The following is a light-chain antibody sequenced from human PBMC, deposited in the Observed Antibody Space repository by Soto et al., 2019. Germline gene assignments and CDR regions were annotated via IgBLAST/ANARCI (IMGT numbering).Light chain of an antibody. CDR3: HQSFSTLGS. V-gene: IGKV1-39*01. J-gene: IGKJ2*01. Sequence: DIQMTQSPTSLSASVGDRVTITCRASQGISDYLNWFQQKPGKAHKVLIYGATSLQPGVPSRFSVSASGTDFTLTISSLQPEDFATYYCHQSFSTLGSFGQGTKVEIK. CDR1: QGISDY. CDR2: GAT.